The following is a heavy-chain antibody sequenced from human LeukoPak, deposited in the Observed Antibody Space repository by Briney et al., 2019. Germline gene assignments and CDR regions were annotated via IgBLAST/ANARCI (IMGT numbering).Heavy chain of an antibody. CDR3: AKGSDYDPPYYYYYMDV. CDR1: GFTFNNYG. CDR2: ISGGGGST. D-gene: IGHD5-12*01. V-gene: IGHV3-23*01. Sequence: GGSLRLSCAASGFTFNNYGMNWVRQAPGKGLEWVSGISGGGGSTYYADSVKGRFTISRDNSKNTLYLQMNSLRAEDTAVYYCAKGSDYDPPYYYYYMDVWGKGTTVTISS. J-gene: IGHJ6*03.